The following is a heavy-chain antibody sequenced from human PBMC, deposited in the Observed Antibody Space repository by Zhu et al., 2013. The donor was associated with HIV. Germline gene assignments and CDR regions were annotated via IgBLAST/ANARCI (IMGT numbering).Heavy chain of an antibody. D-gene: IGHD5-12*01. Sequence: QVQLQQWGAGLLKPSETLSLTCAVYGGSFSGYYWSWIRQPPGKGLEWIGEINHSGSTNYNPSLKSRVTISVDTSKNQFSLKLSSVTAADTAVYYCARGNVNIVATNNNWFDPGAREPWSPSPQ. CDR2: INHSGST. CDR3: ARGNVNIVATNNNWFDP. V-gene: IGHV4-34*01. CDR1: GGSFSGYY. J-gene: IGHJ5*02.